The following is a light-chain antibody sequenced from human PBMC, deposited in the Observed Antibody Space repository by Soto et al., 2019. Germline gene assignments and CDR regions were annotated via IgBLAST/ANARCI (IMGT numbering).Light chain of an antibody. Sequence: QPVLTQSPSASASLGASVKLTCTLSSGHSSYAIAWHQQQPEKGPRYLMKLNSDGSHSKGDGIPDRFSGSSSGAERYLPISSLQSEDEADYYCQTWGTGIHVVFGGGTKVTVL. V-gene: IGLV4-69*01. CDR2: LNSDGSH. CDR3: QTWGTGIHVV. J-gene: IGLJ2*01. CDR1: SGHSSYA.